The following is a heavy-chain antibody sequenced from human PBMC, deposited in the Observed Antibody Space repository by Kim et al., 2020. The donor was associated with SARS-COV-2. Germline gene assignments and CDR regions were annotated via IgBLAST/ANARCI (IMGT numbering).Heavy chain of an antibody. CDR2: INAGNGNT. Sequence: ASVKVSCKASGYTFTSYAMHWVRQAPGQRLEWMGWINAGNGNTKYSQKFQGRVTITRDTSASTGYMELSSLRSEDTAVYYCARDRRYYDSSGYYYVFDYWGQGTLVTVSS. CDR3: ARDRRYYDSSGYYYVFDY. D-gene: IGHD3-22*01. V-gene: IGHV1-3*01. CDR1: GYTFTSYA. J-gene: IGHJ4*02.